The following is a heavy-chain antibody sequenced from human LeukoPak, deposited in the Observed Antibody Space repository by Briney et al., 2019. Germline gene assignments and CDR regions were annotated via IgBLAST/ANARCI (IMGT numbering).Heavy chain of an antibody. V-gene: IGHV3-48*03. CDR2: ISTSDTIL. D-gene: IGHD3-16*02. J-gene: IGHJ4*02. Sequence: GGSLRLSCAASGLIFSNYEMNWVRQAPGKGLEWVSYISTSDTILRYADSVKGRFTISSYSAQNSLYLQMNSLRAEDTAVYYCATAEGGVIDFDNWGQGTLVTV. CDR1: GLIFSNYE. CDR3: ATAEGGVIDFDN.